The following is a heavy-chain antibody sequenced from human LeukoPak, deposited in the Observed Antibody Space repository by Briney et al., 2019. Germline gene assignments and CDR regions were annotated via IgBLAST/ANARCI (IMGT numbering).Heavy chain of an antibody. J-gene: IGHJ4*02. Sequence: GGSLRLSCAASGFTFSDYHMSWIRQAPGKGLEWVSYISSSGSTIYYADSVKGRFTISRDNAKNSLYLQMNSLRAEDTAVYYCARVPPGWWLQSVYYFDYWGQGTLVTVSS. CDR3: ARVPPGWWLQSVYYFDY. CDR1: GFTFSDYH. D-gene: IGHD5-12*01. V-gene: IGHV3-11*01. CDR2: ISSSGSTI.